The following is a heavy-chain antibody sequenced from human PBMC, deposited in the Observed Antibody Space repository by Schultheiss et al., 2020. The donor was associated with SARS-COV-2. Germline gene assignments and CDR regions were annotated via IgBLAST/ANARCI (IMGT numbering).Heavy chain of an antibody. V-gene: IGHV3-21*01. CDR2: ISSSSSYI. J-gene: IGHJ3*02. CDR3: ARAYSSSWSRCDI. Sequence: GGSLRLSCAASGFTFSSYSMNWVRQAPGKGLEWVSSISSSSSYIYYADSVKGRFTISGDNAKNSLYLQMNSLRAEDTAVYYCARAYSSSWSRCDIWGQGTMVTVSS. D-gene: IGHD6-13*01. CDR1: GFTFSSYS.